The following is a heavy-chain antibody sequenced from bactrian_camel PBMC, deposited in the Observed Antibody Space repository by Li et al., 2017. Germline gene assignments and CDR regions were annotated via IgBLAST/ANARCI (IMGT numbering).Heavy chain of an antibody. J-gene: IGHJ4*01. CDR3: VKDVSSYSWASFTY. CDR1: GYIARPFL. V-gene: IGHV3S40*01. CDR2: IATGTAST. Sequence: DVQLVESGGGSVQAGGSLGLSCIISGYIARPFLVAWFRQAPGKERGGVAAIATGTASTIYADSVKDRFTISRDNGKNTVFLQMNSLKPEDTAVYYCVKDVSSYSWASFTYWGQGTQVTVS. D-gene: IGHD5*01.